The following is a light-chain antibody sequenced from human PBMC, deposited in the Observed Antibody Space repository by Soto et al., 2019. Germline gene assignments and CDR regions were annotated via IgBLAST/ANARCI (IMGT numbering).Light chain of an antibody. V-gene: IGLV2-14*01. CDR2: GVT. Sequence: QSALTQPASVSGSPGQSVTISCTGTSSDVGGYNYVSWYQQHPGEAPTLILYGVTNRPSVISHRFSGSKSGNTASLTVSGLQAEDEADYYCISYTTARTYVFGTGTKLPVL. CDR1: SSDVGGYNY. CDR3: ISYTTARTYV. J-gene: IGLJ1*01.